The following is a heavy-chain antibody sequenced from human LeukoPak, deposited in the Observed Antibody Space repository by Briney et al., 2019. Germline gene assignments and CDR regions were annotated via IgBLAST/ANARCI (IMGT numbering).Heavy chain of an antibody. J-gene: IGHJ6*02. CDR2: IYYSGST. CDR1: GGSISSGGYY. CDR3: ARGASSGEAYGMDV. Sequence: SETLSLTCTVSGGSISSGGYYWSWIRQHPGKGLEWIGYIYYSGSTYYNPSLKSRVTISVDTSKNQFSLKLSSLTAPDTAVYYCARGASSGEAYGMDVWGQGTTVTVSS. V-gene: IGHV4-31*03. D-gene: IGHD3-10*01.